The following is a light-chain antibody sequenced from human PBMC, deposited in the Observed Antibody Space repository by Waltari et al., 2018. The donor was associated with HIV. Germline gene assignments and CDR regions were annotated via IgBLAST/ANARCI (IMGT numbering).Light chain of an antibody. V-gene: IGLV2-8*01. CDR1: SSDVRGYNY. Sequence: QSALTQPPSASWSPGQSVTIPCTGTSSDVRGYNYVSWYQQHPGKAPKHIIYEVSKRPSGVPARFSGSKSGNTASVTVSGLQAGEEGDYCCSSYAGSNWWFGGGSKLTVL. CDR3: SSYAGSNWW. CDR2: EVS. J-gene: IGLJ3*02.